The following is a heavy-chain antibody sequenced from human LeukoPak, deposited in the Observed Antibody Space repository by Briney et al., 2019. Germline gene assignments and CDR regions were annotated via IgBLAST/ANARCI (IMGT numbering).Heavy chain of an antibody. V-gene: IGHV1-58*02. D-gene: IGHD2-2*01. CDR3: AAGSYVDQAYYGMDV. CDR1: GFTFTSSA. J-gene: IGHJ6*02. CDR2: IVVGSGNT. Sequence: GTSVKVSCKASGFTFTSSAMQWVRQARGQRLEWIGWIVVGSGNTNYAQKFQERVTITRDMSTSTAYMELSSLRSEDTAVYYCAAGSYVDQAYYGMDVWGQGTTVTVSS.